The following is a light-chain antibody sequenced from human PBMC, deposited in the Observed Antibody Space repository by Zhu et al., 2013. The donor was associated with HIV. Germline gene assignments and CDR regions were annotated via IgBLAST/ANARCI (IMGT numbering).Light chain of an antibody. V-gene: IGKV1-9*01. CDR2: AAS. CDR3: QKYNSSPRT. Sequence: DIQLTQSPSFVSASVGDRVTITCWASEGISSFLAWYQQKPGEAPDLLIYAASTLQRGVPSRFSGSGSGTDFTLTISSLQPEDVATYYCQKYNSSPRTFGQGTKVEIK. J-gene: IGKJ1*01. CDR1: EGISSF.